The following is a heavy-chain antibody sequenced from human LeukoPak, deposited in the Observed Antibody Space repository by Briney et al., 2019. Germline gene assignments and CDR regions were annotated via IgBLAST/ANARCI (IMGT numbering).Heavy chain of an antibody. CDR3: ARGDPRSSWPWDFDL. CDR1: GGSISSYY. CDR2: IYYSGST. D-gene: IGHD6-13*01. J-gene: IGHJ2*01. Sequence: SETLSLTCTVSGGSISSYYWSWIRQPPGKGLEWIGYIYYSGSTNYNPSLKSRVTISVDTSKNQFSLKLSSVTAADTAVYYCARGDPRSSWPWDFDLWGRGTLVTVSS. V-gene: IGHV4-59*01.